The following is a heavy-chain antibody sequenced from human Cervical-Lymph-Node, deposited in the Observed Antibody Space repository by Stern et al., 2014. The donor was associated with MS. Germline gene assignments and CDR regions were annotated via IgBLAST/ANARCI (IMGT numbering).Heavy chain of an antibody. CDR2: IYPSDSFT. J-gene: IGHJ6*02. CDR3: ARRSEYYYDSSYYALDV. CDR1: GYTFSRYW. D-gene: IGHD3-22*01. V-gene: IGHV5-51*03. Sequence: QLVQSGSEVKKPGESLRISCEGSGYTFSRYWIAWVRQMPGRGLEWMGIIYPSDSFTTYSPAFQGQVTISVDKSSSTAFLQWSSLRASDTAMYYCARRSEYYYDSSYYALDVWGQGTTVTV.